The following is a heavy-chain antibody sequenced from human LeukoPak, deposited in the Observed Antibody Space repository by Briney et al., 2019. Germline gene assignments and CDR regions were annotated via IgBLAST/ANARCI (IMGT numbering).Heavy chain of an antibody. CDR2: IYYSGST. D-gene: IGHD3-22*01. V-gene: IGHV4-39*07. J-gene: IGHJ4*02. CDR3: ARVNMIVVVGLDY. CDR1: GGSISSSSYY. Sequence: SETLSLTCTVSGGSISSSSYYWGWIRQPPGKGLEWIGSIYYSGSTYYNPSLKSRITISVDTSKNQFSLKLSSVTAADTAVYYCARVNMIVVVGLDYWGQGTLVTVSS.